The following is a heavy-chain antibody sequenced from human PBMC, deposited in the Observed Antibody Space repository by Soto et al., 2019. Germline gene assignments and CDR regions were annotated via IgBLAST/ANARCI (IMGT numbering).Heavy chain of an antibody. CDR1: GYTFTSYG. D-gene: IGHD4-4*01. CDR2: IGAGSGNR. CDR3: ARDTYSSGQSHSGMDV. J-gene: IGHJ6*02. V-gene: IGHV1-3*01. Sequence: ASVKVSCKASGYTFTSYGIHWVRQAPGQTLEWMGWIGAGSGNRRYSQKFQGRVTLSRDTSASTVYMELSSLMSEDTAVYYCARDTYSSGQSHSGMDVWAQGTTVTVSS.